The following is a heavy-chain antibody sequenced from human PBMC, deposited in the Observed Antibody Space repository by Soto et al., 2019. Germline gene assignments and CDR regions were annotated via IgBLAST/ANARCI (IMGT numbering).Heavy chain of an antibody. CDR2: ISGSGGST. D-gene: IGHD3-3*01. Sequence: EVQLLESGGGLVQPGGSLRLSCAASGFTFSSYAMSWVRQAPGKGLEWVSAISGSGGSTYYADSVKGRFTISRDNSKNTLYLQMNSLRAEDTAVYSCAKHLISFGVVIPYYFDYWGQGTLVTVSS. CDR3: AKHLISFGVVIPYYFDY. CDR1: GFTFSSYA. J-gene: IGHJ4*02. V-gene: IGHV3-23*01.